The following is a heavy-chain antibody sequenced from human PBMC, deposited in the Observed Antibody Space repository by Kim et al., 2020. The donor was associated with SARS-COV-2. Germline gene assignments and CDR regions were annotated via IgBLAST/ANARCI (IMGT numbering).Heavy chain of an antibody. V-gene: IGHV3-23*01. Sequence: ADSVKGRFTISRDNSKNTLYLQLNSLGAEDTAVYYCAKSYCSTTNCYPDYWGQGTLVTVSS. D-gene: IGHD2-2*01. CDR3: AKSYCSTTNCYPDY. J-gene: IGHJ4*02.